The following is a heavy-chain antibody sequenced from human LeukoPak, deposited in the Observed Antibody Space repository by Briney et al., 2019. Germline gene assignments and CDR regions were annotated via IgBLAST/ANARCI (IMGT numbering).Heavy chain of an antibody. CDR2: IYYSGST. Sequence: SETLSLTCTVSGGSISSGGYYWSWIRQHPGKGLEWIGYIYYSGSTYYNPSLKSRVTISVDTSKNQFSLKLSSVTAADTAVYYCARTVTTMVRGGYNWFDPWGQGTLVTVSS. V-gene: IGHV4-31*03. J-gene: IGHJ5*02. D-gene: IGHD3-10*01. CDR1: GGSISSGGYY. CDR3: ARTVTTMVRGGYNWFDP.